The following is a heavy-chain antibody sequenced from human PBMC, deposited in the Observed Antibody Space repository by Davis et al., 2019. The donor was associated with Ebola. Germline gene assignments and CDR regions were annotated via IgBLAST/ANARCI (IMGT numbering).Heavy chain of an antibody. CDR2: ISVSGGST. CDR1: GFTFSSYA. Sequence: GGSLRLSCAASGFTFSSYAMSWVRHAPGNGLAWVSAISVSGGSTYYAHPVKGRFTTSRDNSKNTLYLQMNSLRAEDTAVYYCAFIGGNTVIPHERFDPWGQGTLITVSS. D-gene: IGHD4-11*01. V-gene: IGHV3-23*01. CDR3: AFIGGNTVIPHERFDP. J-gene: IGHJ5*02.